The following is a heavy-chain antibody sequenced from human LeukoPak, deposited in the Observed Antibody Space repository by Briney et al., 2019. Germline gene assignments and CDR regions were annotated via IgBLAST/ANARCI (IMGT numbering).Heavy chain of an antibody. D-gene: IGHD2-2*01. CDR2: ISGSGGST. V-gene: IGHV3-23*01. CDR1: GFTFSSYG. Sequence: GGSLRLSCAASGFTFSSYGMSWVRQAPGKGLEWVSAISGSGGSTYYADSVKGRFTISRDNAKNSLYLQMNSLRAEDTAVYYCAREICSSTSCFHGFDYWGQGTLVTVSS. CDR3: AREICSSTSCFHGFDY. J-gene: IGHJ4*02.